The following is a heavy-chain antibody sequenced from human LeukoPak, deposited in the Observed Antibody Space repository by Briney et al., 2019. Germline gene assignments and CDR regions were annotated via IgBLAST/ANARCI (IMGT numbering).Heavy chain of an antibody. CDR1: GFTFTTYN. CDR3: SRDGGFWSAYPLDY. D-gene: IGHD3-3*01. CDR2: ISTTSSNI. Sequence: GGSLRLSCAASGFTFTTYNMNWVCQAPGKGLEWVSHISTTSSNIYYADSVEGRFTISRDSAKNLLYLQMDSLRDEDTAVYYCSRDGGFWSAYPLDYWGQGTLVTVSA. J-gene: IGHJ4*02. V-gene: IGHV3-48*02.